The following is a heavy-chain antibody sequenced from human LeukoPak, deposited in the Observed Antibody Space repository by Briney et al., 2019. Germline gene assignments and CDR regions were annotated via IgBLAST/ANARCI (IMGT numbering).Heavy chain of an antibody. CDR2: IYTSGST. CDR1: GGSISNYY. D-gene: IGHD2-15*01. Sequence: PSETLSLTCTVSGGSISNYYWSWIRRPAGKGLEWIGRIYTSGSTNYNPSLKSRVTMSVDTSKNQFSLKLSSVTAADTAVYYCAREAKGYCSGGSCYPTQFDYWGQGTLVTVSS. V-gene: IGHV4-4*07. J-gene: IGHJ4*02. CDR3: AREAKGYCSGGSCYPTQFDY.